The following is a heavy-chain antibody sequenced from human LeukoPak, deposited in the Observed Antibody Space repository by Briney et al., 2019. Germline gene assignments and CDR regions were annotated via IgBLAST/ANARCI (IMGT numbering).Heavy chain of an antibody. CDR1: GFALSNPW. CDR3: TTTPLWFGELDNYYYYGMDV. Sequence: GGSLRLSCAASGFALSNPWMSWVRQAPGKGLEWVGRTKSKTEGETTDYAATVKGRFTISRDDSKTALYLQMNSLKTEDTAVYYCTTTPLWFGELDNYYYYGMDVWGKGTTVTVSS. D-gene: IGHD3-10*01. J-gene: IGHJ6*04. V-gene: IGHV3-15*01. CDR2: TKSKTEGETT.